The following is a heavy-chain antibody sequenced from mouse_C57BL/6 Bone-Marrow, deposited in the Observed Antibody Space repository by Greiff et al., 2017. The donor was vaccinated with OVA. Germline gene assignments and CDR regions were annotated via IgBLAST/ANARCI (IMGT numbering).Heavy chain of an antibody. CDR1: GYTFTSYW. CDR3: ARDPFDD. J-gene: IGHJ2*01. V-gene: IGHV1-69*01. Sequence: VQLQQPGAELVMPGASVKLSCKASGYTFTSYWMHWVKQRPGQGLEWIGEIDPSDSYTTYNQQFKGKSTLTVDKSSSTAYMQLSSLTSEDSSVYYGARDPFDDWGQGTTLTVSS. CDR2: IDPSDSYT.